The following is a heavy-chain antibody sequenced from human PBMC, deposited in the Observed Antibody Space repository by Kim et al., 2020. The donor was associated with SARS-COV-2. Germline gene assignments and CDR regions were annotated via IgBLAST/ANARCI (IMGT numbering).Heavy chain of an antibody. J-gene: IGHJ6*02. CDR3: ARLVDMDV. CDR2: DSDT. Sequence: DSDTRYSPSFQGQVTISANKSISTAYLQWSSLKASDTAMYYCARLVDMDVWGQGTTVTVSS. D-gene: IGHD2-15*01. V-gene: IGHV5-51*01.